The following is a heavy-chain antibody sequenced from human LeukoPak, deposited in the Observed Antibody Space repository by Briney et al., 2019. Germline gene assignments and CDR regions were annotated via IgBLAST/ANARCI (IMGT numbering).Heavy chain of an antibody. Sequence: GGSLRLSCVASGFTFSTYTMNWVRQAPGKGLEWVSSISSSSFFISYADSVKGRFTISRDNSKNTLYLQMNSLRAEDTAVYYCARILDSAWGELGYWGQGTLVTVSS. J-gene: IGHJ4*02. CDR3: ARILDSAWGELGY. V-gene: IGHV3-21*01. D-gene: IGHD6-19*01. CDR1: GFTFSTYT. CDR2: ISSSSFFI.